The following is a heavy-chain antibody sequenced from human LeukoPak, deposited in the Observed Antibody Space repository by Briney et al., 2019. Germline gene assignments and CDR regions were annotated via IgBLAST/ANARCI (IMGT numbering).Heavy chain of an antibody. CDR1: GGSISSSSYY. D-gene: IGHD3-3*01. CDR3: AKLWSGYYMFDY. Sequence: SETLSLTCTVSGGSISSSSYYWGWIRQPPGKGLEWIGSIYYSGSTYYNPSLKSRVTISVDTSKNQFSLKLSSVTAADTAVYCCAKLWSGYYMFDYWGQGTLVTVSS. V-gene: IGHV4-39*07. CDR2: IYYSGST. J-gene: IGHJ4*02.